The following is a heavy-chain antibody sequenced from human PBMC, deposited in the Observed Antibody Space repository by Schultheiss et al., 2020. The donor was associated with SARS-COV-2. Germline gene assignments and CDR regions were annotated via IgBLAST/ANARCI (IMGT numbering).Heavy chain of an antibody. CDR1: GYSFTTYW. CDR2: IYPDDSDT. Sequence: GGSLRLSCKGSGYSFTTYWIGWVRQMPGKGLEWMGIIYPDDSDTRYSPSFQGQVTISADKSITTAYLQWNSLKASDTAMYYCARSSSGKYWYFDYWGQGTMVTVSS. J-gene: IGHJ4*02. D-gene: IGHD2-8*02. CDR3: ARSSSGKYWYFDY. V-gene: IGHV5-51*01.